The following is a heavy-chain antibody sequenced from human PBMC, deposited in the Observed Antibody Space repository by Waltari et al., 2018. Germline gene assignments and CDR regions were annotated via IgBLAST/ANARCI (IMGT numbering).Heavy chain of an antibody. D-gene: IGHD3-9*01. CDR1: GFSLSNARIG. CDR2: IFSNDEK. V-gene: IGHV2-26*01. CDR3: ASLEFFDWFPKRAFDI. Sequence: QVTLKESGPVLVNPTEPLTLTCTVSGFSLSNARIGVSWIRQPPGNALEWLAHIFSNDEKSYSTSLKSRLTISKDTSKSQVVLTMTNMDPVDTATYYCASLEFFDWFPKRAFDIWGQGTMVTVSS. J-gene: IGHJ3*02.